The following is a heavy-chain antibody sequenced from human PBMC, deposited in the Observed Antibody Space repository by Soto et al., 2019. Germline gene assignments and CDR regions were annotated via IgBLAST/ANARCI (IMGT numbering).Heavy chain of an antibody. D-gene: IGHD3-3*01. CDR2: ISGSGGST. CDR3: ARGAHYDFWSGYYRPYYYYGMDV. Sequence: QAGGSLRLSCAASGFTFSSYAMSWVRQAPGKGLEWVSAISGSGGSTYYADSVKGRFTISRDNSKNTLYLQMNSLRAEDTAVYYCARGAHYDFWSGYYRPYYYYGMDVWGQGTTVTVSS. CDR1: GFTFSSYA. J-gene: IGHJ6*02. V-gene: IGHV3-23*01.